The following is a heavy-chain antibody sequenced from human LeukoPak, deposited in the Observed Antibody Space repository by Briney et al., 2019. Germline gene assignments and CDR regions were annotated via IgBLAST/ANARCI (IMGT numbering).Heavy chain of an antibody. CDR1: GASFSGYY. CDR3: ARGSGFSRYFDL. D-gene: IGHD3-10*01. V-gene: IGHV4-34*01. CDR2: INHSGST. J-gene: IGHJ2*01. Sequence: SETLSVTCAVYGASFSGYYWSWIRQPPGKGLEWIGEINHSGSTNYNPSLKSRVTISVDTSKNQFSLKLSSVTAADTAVYYCARGSGFSRYFDLWGRGTLVTVSS.